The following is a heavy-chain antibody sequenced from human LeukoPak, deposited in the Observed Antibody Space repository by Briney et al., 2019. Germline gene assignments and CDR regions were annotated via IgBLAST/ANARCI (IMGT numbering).Heavy chain of an antibody. V-gene: IGHV4-4*08. J-gene: IGHJ5*02. Sequence: PSETLSLTCTVSGGSISSYYWSWIRQPPGKGLEWIGRIYTSGSTNYNPSLKSRVTISVDTSKNQFSLKLSSVTAADTAVYYCARGDSTSCYKCGEYNWFDPRGQGTLVTVSS. CDR1: GGSISSYY. D-gene: IGHD2-2*02. CDR2: IYTSGST. CDR3: ARGDSTSCYKCGEYNWFDP.